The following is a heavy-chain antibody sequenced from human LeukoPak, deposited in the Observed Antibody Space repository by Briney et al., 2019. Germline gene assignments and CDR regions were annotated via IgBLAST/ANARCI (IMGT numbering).Heavy chain of an antibody. V-gene: IGHV1-2*02. J-gene: IGHJ3*02. CDR1: GYAFTGHY. D-gene: IGHD2-15*01. Sequence: VASVKVSCKTSGYAFTGHYIHWVRQAPGQGLEWLGWINSNSGDTKYEEKFQGRVTMTRDTSITTVYMDLTRLTSDDAAVYYCARAGLGKDTAFDIWGQGTMVTVSS. CDR3: ARAGLGKDTAFDI. CDR2: INSNSGDT.